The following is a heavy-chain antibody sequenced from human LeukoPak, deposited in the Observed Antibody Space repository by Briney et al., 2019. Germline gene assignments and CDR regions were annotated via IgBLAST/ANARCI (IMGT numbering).Heavy chain of an antibody. D-gene: IGHD5-12*01. J-gene: IGHJ6*02. V-gene: IGHV4-61*01. CDR1: GDSVSSDSYY. CDR2: VYYSGRT. CDR3: ARGGLVATIGDEDYYGMDV. Sequence: PSETLSLTCAVSGDSVSSDSYYWRWIRRSPGKGLEWVGFVYYSGRTKYNPSLKSRVAMSIDTSKNQVSLRLRSVTAADTAVYYCARGGLVATIGDEDYYGMDVWGQGTTVTVSS.